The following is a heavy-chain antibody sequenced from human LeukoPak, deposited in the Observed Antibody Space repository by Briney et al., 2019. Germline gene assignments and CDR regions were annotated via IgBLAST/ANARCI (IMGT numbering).Heavy chain of an antibody. J-gene: IGHJ6*02. Sequence: GRSLRLSCAASGFTFSSYGMHWVRQAPGKGLEWVAVISYDGSNKYYADSVKGRFTISRDNSKNTLYLQMNSLRAEDTAVYYCARDGHWGITIFGVVQAPFYYYYGMDVWGQGTTVTVSS. CDR2: ISYDGSNK. V-gene: IGHV3-30*03. D-gene: IGHD3-3*01. CDR1: GFTFSSYG. CDR3: ARDGHWGITIFGVVQAPFYYYYGMDV.